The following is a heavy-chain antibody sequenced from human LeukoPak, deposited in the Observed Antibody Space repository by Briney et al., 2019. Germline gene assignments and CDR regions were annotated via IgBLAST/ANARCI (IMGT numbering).Heavy chain of an antibody. J-gene: IGHJ4*02. CDR1: GFSFSSYE. Sequence: PGGSLRLSCAASGFSFSSYEMTWVRQAPGKGLEWVSCISSRDSTIFYADSVKGRFTISRDNAKNSLYLQMNSLRAEDTAVYYCARHGRLDYWGQGTLVTVSS. CDR3: ARHGRLDY. D-gene: IGHD1-26*01. CDR2: ISSRDSTI. V-gene: IGHV3-48*03.